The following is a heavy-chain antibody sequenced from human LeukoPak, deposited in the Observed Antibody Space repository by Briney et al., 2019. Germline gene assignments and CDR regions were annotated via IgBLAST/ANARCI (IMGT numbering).Heavy chain of an antibody. CDR2: IKSGDTT. D-gene: IGHD3-10*01. V-gene: IGHV4-39*01. CDR1: DGSISSRTFY. J-gene: IGHJ4*02. CDR3: ARQRAWFGEWAFDY. Sequence: PSETLSLTCTVSDGSISSRTFYWGWIRQPPGRGVEWIGSIKSGDTTYYNASLKSRVTMFVDTSKKQVSLEVSSVTAADTAVYYCARQRAWFGEWAFDYWGRGTLVTVSS.